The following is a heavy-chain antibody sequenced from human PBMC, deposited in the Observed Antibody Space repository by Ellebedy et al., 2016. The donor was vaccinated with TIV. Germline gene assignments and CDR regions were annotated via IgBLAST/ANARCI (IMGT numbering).Heavy chain of an antibody. V-gene: IGHV4-59*11. Sequence: SETLSLXXPLPGASISSHSSRCIRHPPGKGMDWIGYVYHSGNSNYNPSFKSRVTILLDTSKNQFSLILSSVTAADTAVYYCASSPYGDYGIGHWGQGTLVIVSS. CDR1: GASISSHS. D-gene: IGHD4-17*01. CDR2: VYHSGNS. CDR3: ASSPYGDYGIGH. J-gene: IGHJ4*02.